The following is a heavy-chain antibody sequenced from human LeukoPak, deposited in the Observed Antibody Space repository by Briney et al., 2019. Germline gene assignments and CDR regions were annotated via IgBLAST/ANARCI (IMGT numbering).Heavy chain of an antibody. V-gene: IGHV3-48*03. CDR1: GFTLSSYE. CDR3: ARSSYFDY. D-gene: IGHD1-26*01. Sequence: QPGGSLRLSCAASGFTLSSYEMNWVRQAPGKGLEWLSYITSGGSTIYYADSVKGRFTISRDNAKSSLYLQMNSLRAGDTAVYYCARSSYFDYWGRGTLVAVSS. CDR2: ITSGGSTI. J-gene: IGHJ4*02.